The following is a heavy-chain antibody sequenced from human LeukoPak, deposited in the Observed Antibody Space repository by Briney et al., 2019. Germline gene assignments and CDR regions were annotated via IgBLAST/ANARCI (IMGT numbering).Heavy chain of an antibody. CDR1: GGSFSGYY. CDR2: INHSGST. Sequence: SETLSLTCAVYGGSFSGYYWSRIRQPPGKGLEWIGEINHSGSTNYNPSLKSRVTISVDTSKNQFSLNLSSVTAADTAVYYCARHWGSGSAYYYYYMDVWGKGTTVTISS. D-gene: IGHD3-10*01. J-gene: IGHJ6*03. CDR3: ARHWGSGSAYYYYYMDV. V-gene: IGHV4-34*01.